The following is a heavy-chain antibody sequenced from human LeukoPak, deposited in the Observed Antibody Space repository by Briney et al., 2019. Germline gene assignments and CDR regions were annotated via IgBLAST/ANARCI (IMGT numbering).Heavy chain of an antibody. CDR2: IKEDGSAK. J-gene: IGHJ3*02. D-gene: IGHD2-15*01. Sequence: GGSLRLSCAASGLNFSRNWMTWVRQAPGKGLEWVANIKEDGSAKSYVDSVKGRFTISRDNAKNSLYLQMSSLRVEDTAVYYCSRDYDCFSGDNLGAYDIWGQGTTGTVSS. CDR1: GLNFSRNW. V-gene: IGHV3-7*01. CDR3: SRDYDCFSGDNLGAYDI.